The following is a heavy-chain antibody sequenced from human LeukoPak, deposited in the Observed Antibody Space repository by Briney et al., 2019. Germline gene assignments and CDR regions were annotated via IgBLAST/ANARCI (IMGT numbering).Heavy chain of an antibody. CDR1: GFTFSSYG. D-gene: IGHD3-22*01. CDR2: IWYDGSNK. CDR3: AKDGLRLDYYDSSGYPFDY. Sequence: PGRSLRLSCATSGFTFSSYGMHWVRQAPGKGLEWVAVIWYDGSNKYYADSVKGRFTISRDNSKNTLYLQMNSLRAEDTAVYYCAKDGLRLDYYDSSGYPFDYWGQGTLVTVSS. V-gene: IGHV3-33*06. J-gene: IGHJ4*02.